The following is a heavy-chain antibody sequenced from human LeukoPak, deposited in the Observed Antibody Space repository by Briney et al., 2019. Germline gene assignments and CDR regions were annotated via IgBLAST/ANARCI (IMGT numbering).Heavy chain of an antibody. V-gene: IGHV4-4*02. J-gene: IGHJ4*02. CDR3: WPSGYESGLDY. D-gene: IGHD5-12*01. CDR1: GVSITSGNW. Sequence: SGTLSLTCGVCGVSITSGNWWCRVRQPPGKGLEWIGEIYHSGSINYNPSLKSRVTISVDKSKNQFSLKLNSVTAADTAVYYCWPSGYESGLDYWGQGTLVTVSS. CDR2: IYHSGSI.